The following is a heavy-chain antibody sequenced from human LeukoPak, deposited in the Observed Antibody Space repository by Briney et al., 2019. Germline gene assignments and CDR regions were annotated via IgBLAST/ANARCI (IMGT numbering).Heavy chain of an antibody. CDR3: ARAVGATPYFVH. Sequence: SETLSLTCTVSGDSIISYYWSWIRQPAGEGLEWIGRIYTSGSTNYNPSLKSRVAMSIDTSKNQFSLRLNSVTAADTAVYYCARAVGATPYFVHWGQGTLVTVSS. CDR1: GDSIISYY. J-gene: IGHJ4*02. D-gene: IGHD1-26*01. V-gene: IGHV4-4*07. CDR2: IYTSGST.